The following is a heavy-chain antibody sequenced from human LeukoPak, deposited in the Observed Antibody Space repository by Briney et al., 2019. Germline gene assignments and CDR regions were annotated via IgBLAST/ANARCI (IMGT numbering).Heavy chain of an antibody. D-gene: IGHD3-10*01. V-gene: IGHV3-30*02. CDR2: IRYDGSNK. J-gene: IGHJ4*02. CDR1: GFTFSSYG. CDR3: AREMVAITMVRGIRPFDY. Sequence: PGRSLRLSCAASGFTFSSYGMHWVRQAPGKGLEWVAFIRYDGSNKYYADSVKGRFTISRDNSKNTLYLQMNSLRAEDTAVYYCAREMVAITMVRGIRPFDYWGQGTLVTVSS.